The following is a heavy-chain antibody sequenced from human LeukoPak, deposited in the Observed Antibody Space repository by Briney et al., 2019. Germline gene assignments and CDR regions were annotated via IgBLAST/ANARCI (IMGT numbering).Heavy chain of an antibody. V-gene: IGHV3-21*01. CDR2: ISSSSSYI. J-gene: IGHJ4*02. D-gene: IGHD6-25*01. Sequence: AGGSLRLSCAASGFTFSSYSMNWVRQAPGKGLEWVSSISSSSSYIYYADSVKGRFTISRDNSKNTLYLQMNSLRAEDTAVYYCAEDTSATEVGFDYWGQGTLVTVSS. CDR1: GFTFSSYS. CDR3: AEDTSATEVGFDY.